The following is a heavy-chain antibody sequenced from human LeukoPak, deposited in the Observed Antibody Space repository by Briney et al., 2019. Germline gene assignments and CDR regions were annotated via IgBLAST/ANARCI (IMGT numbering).Heavy chain of an antibody. J-gene: IGHJ5*02. Sequence: PGGSLRLSCAASGFTFSSYSMNWVRQAPGKGLEWVSYISSSSSTIYYADSVKGRFTISRDNAKNSLYLQMNSLRAEDTAVYYCARDNGGYNRASWGQGTLATVSS. CDR2: ISSSSSTI. D-gene: IGHD5-24*01. V-gene: IGHV3-48*04. CDR1: GFTFSSYS. CDR3: ARDNGGYNRAS.